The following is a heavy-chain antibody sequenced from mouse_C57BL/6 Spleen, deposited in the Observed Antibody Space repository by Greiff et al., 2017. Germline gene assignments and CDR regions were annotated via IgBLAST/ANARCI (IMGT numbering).Heavy chain of an antibody. CDR2: IHPSDSDT. Sequence: QVQLQQPGAELVKPGASVKVSCKASGYTFTSYWMHWVKQRPGQGLEWIGRIHPSDSDTNYNEKFKGKATLTVDKSSSTAYMQLSSLTSEDSAVYYCAIAGGSSYVNWYFDVWGTGTTVTVSS. CDR3: AIAGGSSYVNWYFDV. V-gene: IGHV1-74*01. CDR1: GYTFTSYW. J-gene: IGHJ1*03. D-gene: IGHD1-1*01.